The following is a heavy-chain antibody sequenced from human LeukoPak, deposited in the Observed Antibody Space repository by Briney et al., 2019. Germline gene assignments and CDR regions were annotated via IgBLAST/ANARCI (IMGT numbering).Heavy chain of an antibody. J-gene: IGHJ4*02. V-gene: IGHV4-39*01. CDR1: GGSISSGGYY. CDR3: AYSGSYGHLGY. Sequence: SQTLPLTCTVSGGSISSGGYYWAWIRQPPGKGLEWIGSIYSSVSTYYNPSLKSRVTISVDTSKNQFSLRLSSVTAADTALYYCAYSGSYGHLGYWGQGIPVTVSS. D-gene: IGHD1-26*01. CDR2: IYSSVST.